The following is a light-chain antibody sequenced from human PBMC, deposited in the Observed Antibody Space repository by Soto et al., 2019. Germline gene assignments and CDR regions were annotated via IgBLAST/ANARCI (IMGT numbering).Light chain of an antibody. V-gene: IGKV3-11*01. CDR2: AAS. CDR1: QSVSSY. CDR3: QQRRDLLIT. J-gene: IGKJ4*01. Sequence: EIVLTQSPAILSLSPGERATLSCRASQSVSSYLTWYQQKPGQAPSLLIYAASNRATGIPARLSGSGSGTDFTLTISSLEPVSSAVYSWQQRRDLLITSGRGTKVEIK.